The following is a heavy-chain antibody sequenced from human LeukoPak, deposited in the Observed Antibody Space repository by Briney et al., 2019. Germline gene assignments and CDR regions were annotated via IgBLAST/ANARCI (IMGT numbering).Heavy chain of an antibody. J-gene: IGHJ4*02. V-gene: IGHV3-7*04. Sequence: GGSLRLSCVGSGFTFGDYGMSWVRQAPGKGLEWVANIKQDGSEKDYVDSVKGRFTISRDNAKNSLYLQMNSLRAEDTGVYYCARGDTQSKYRQFDSWGQGSLVIVSS. CDR3: ARGDTQSKYRQFDS. CDR2: IKQDGSEK. CDR1: GFTFGDYG. D-gene: IGHD3-16*02.